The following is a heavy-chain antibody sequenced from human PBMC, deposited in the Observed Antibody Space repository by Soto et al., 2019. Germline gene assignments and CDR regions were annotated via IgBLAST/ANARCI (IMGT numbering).Heavy chain of an antibody. J-gene: IGHJ6*02. Sequence: GESLKISCKGSGYSFTSYWISWVRQMPGKGLEWMGRIDPSDSYTNYSPSFQGHVTISADKSISTAYLQWSSLKASDTAMYHCASIQPARRYYGMDVWGQGPTVTV. CDR2: IDPSDSYT. CDR3: ASIQPARRYYGMDV. V-gene: IGHV5-10-1*01. CDR1: GYSFTSYW. D-gene: IGHD6-6*01.